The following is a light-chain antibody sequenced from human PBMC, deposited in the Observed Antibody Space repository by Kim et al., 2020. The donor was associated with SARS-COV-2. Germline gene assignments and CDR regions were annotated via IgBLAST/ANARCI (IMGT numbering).Light chain of an antibody. V-gene: IGLV5-45*01. CDR3: MIWHSSAWV. J-gene: IGLJ3*02. CDR1: SGIHVGTYT. CDR2: YKSDSDK. Sequence: LTFSVRSGIHVGTYTIYWYQQKQESPPQYLLRYKSDSDKQQGSGVPSRFSGSKDASANAGILLISGLQSEDEADYYCMIWHSSAWVFGGGTQLTVL.